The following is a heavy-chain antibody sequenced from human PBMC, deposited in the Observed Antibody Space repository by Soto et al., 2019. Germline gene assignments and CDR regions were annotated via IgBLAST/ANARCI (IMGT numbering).Heavy chain of an antibody. CDR3: TRGDSSSWRPHFDY. V-gene: IGHV4-59*01. Sequence: PSETLSLTCTLSGASIRSNYWSWIRQPPGKGLEWIGFIHHSGGTNYNPSLKSRLTMSVDTSKNQFSLKLSSVAAADTAVYYCTRGDSSSWRPHFDYWGQGTLVTVS. D-gene: IGHD6-13*01. CDR1: GASIRSNY. J-gene: IGHJ4*02. CDR2: IHHSGGT.